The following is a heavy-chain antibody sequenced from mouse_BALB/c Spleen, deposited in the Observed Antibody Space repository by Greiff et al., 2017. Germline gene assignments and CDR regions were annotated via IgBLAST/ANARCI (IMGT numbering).Heavy chain of an antibody. Sequence: EVHLVESGGGLVKPGGSLKLSCAASGFTFSSYAMSWVRQTPEKRLEWVASISSGGSTYYPDSVKGRFTISRDNARNILYLQMSSLRSEDTAMYYCARGEAYYGNYGAMDYWGQGTSVTVSS. CDR2: ISSGGST. V-gene: IGHV5-6-5*01. CDR3: ARGEAYYGNYGAMDY. J-gene: IGHJ4*01. CDR1: GFTFSSYA. D-gene: IGHD2-10*01.